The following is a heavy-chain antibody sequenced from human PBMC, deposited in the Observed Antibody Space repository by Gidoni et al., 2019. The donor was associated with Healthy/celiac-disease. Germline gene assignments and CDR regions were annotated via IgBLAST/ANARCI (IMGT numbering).Heavy chain of an antibody. CDR3: ARDGTARSPHFDY. Sequence: QVQLVQSGAEVKKPGSSVKDSCKASGGTFSSYAISWVRRAPGQGLEWLGGIIPIFGTANYAQKFQGRVTITADKSTSTAYMELSSLRSEDTAGYSVARDGTARSPHFDYWCQGTLVTVSS. J-gene: IGHJ4*02. CDR1: GGTFSSYA. D-gene: IGHD1-26*01. V-gene: IGHV1-69*06. CDR2: IIPIFGTA.